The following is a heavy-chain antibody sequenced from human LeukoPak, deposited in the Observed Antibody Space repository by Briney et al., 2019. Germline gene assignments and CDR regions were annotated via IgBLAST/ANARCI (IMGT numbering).Heavy chain of an antibody. CDR1: GFTFSNYW. CDR3: VRDWDHFDFDS. D-gene: IGHD3-9*01. J-gene: IGHJ5*01. V-gene: IGHV3-74*01. Sequence: GGSLRLSCAASGFTFSNYWMHWVRQAPGKGLVWVSRIKGDGSHTIYADSVKGRFTISRDNAKNTLYLQMKSLRAEDTAVYYCVRDWDHFDFDSWDQGTLVTVSS. CDR2: IKGDGSHT.